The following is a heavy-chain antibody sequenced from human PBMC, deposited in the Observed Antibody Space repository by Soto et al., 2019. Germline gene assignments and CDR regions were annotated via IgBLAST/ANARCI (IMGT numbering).Heavy chain of an antibody. D-gene: IGHD2-2*02. CDR3: TSEVNYTRVYFFDY. CDR1: GFTFSHAW. Sequence: PGGSLRLSCAASGFTFSHAWMNWVRQTPGKGLEWVGRIKSQENGVKTDLTAPVKCRITISRDDSKKTLYLQMHSLKSEDTAVYYCTSEVNYTRVYFFDYWGQGNLVTVSS. J-gene: IGHJ4*02. CDR2: IKSQENGVKT. V-gene: IGHV3-15*01.